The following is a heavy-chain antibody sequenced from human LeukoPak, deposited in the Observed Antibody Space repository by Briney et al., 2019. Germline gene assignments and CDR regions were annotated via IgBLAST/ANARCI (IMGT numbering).Heavy chain of an antibody. CDR2: IFYSGTT. D-gene: IGHD3-22*01. CDR1: GDSISSDY. CDR3: ARGGWNKFDY. J-gene: IGHJ4*02. Sequence: PSETLSLTCNVSGDSISSDYWSWIRQPPGKGLEWIGFIFYSGTTNYNPSLKSRVTISVDTSKNQFSLKLSSVTAADTAVYYCARGGWNKFDYWGQGTLVTVSS. V-gene: IGHV4-59*01.